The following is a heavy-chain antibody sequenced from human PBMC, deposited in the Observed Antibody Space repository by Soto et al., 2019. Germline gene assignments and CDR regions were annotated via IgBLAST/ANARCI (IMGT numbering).Heavy chain of an antibody. Sequence: EVQLVESGGGLVKPGGSLRLSCAASGFIFTDAWMNWARQAPGKGLEWVGRIKSKSTGGTTEYAAHVKGRFIISRDDSKNMLYLQMNSLKIDVTAVYDCTIGWSSTDYWGQGTLVTVSS. D-gene: IGHD6-13*01. CDR2: IKSKSTGGTT. V-gene: IGHV3-15*01. CDR1: GFIFTDAW. CDR3: TIGWSSTDY. J-gene: IGHJ4*02.